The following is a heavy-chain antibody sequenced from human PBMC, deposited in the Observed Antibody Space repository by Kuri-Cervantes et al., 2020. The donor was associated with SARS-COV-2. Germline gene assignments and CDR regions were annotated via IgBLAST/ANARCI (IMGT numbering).Heavy chain of an antibody. J-gene: IGHJ4*02. CDR2: IYTSGST. D-gene: IGHD5-18*01. Sequence: ESLKISCTVSGGSISSYYWSWIRQPAGKGLEWIGRIYTSGSTNYNPSLKSRVTMSVDTSKNQFSLKLSSVTAADTAVYYCATEEYSYGSLLLDYWGQGTLVTVSS. CDR1: GGSISSYY. CDR3: ATEEYSYGSLLLDY. V-gene: IGHV4-4*07.